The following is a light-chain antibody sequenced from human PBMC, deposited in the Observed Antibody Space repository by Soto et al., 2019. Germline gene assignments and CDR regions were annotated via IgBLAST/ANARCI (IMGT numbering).Light chain of an antibody. CDR1: SSDVGGYNY. V-gene: IGLV2-11*01. Sequence: LTQPRSVSWSPGQSVTISCTGISSDVGGYNYVSWYQQHPGKAPKLMVYDVTKRPSGVPDRFSGSKSGTTASLTISRLQAEDEADYYCSSYAGSVVFGGGTKVTVL. J-gene: IGLJ2*01. CDR3: SSYAGSVV. CDR2: DVT.